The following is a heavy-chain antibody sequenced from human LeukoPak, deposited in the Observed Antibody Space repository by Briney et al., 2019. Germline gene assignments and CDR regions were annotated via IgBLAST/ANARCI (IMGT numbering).Heavy chain of an antibody. V-gene: IGHV1-24*01. J-gene: IGHJ4*02. CDR3: ATAMVRGVYFDY. CDR2: FDPEDGET. CDR1: GYTLTELS. Sequence: GASVKVSCKVSGYTLTELSMHWGRQSPGKGLEWRGGFDPEDGETIYAQKFQGRVTMTEDTSTDTAYMELSSLRSEDTAVYYCATAMVRGVYFDYWGQGTLVTVSS. D-gene: IGHD3-10*01.